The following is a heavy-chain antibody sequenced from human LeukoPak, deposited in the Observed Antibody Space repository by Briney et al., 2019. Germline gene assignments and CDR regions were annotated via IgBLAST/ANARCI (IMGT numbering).Heavy chain of an antibody. CDR2: TYPGDSDT. V-gene: IGHV5-51*01. CDR3: ARPIAAAAPYYYYYGMDV. D-gene: IGHD6-13*01. J-gene: IGHJ6*02. CDR1: GYSFTSYW. Sequence: GESLKISCKGSGYSFTSYWIGWVRQMPGKGLEWMGITYPGDSDTRYSPSFQGQVTISADKSISTAYLQWSSLKASDTAMYYCARPIAAAAPYYYYYGMDVWGQGTTVTVSS.